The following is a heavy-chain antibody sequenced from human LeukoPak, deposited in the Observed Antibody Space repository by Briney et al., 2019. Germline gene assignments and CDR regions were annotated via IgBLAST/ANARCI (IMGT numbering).Heavy chain of an antibody. Sequence: GGSLKLSCAASGFTFTDHYMSWIRQAPGKGLEWISYIDNCGGTMYYADSVKGRFTVSRDNAKNSLYLQTNSLRAEDTAVYYCARGAGPLFDPWGQGTLVTVSS. CDR3: ARGAGPLFDP. CDR2: IDNCGGTM. CDR1: GFTFTDHY. J-gene: IGHJ5*02. V-gene: IGHV3-11*01.